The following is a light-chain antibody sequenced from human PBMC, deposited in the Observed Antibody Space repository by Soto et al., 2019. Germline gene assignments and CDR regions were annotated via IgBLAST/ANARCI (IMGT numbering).Light chain of an antibody. CDR2: DAL. V-gene: IGKV1-27*01. CDR1: HDISNY. CDR3: QQYNSYTLT. J-gene: IGKJ4*01. Sequence: IQMTQSPSCRSSSLGDRVTITCRASHDISNYLAWYQQRPGETPKLLIYDALILQPGVPSRFSGSRSGTDFTLTISSLQNDDFATYYCQQYNSYTLTFGGGTKVDIK.